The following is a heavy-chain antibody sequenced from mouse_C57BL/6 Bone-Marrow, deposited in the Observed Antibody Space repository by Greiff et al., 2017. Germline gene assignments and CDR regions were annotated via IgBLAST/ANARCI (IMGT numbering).Heavy chain of an antibody. Sequence: EVQLQQSGAELVRPGASVKLSCTASGFNIKDDYMYWVKQRPEQGLEWIGWIDPENGDTEYASKFQGKATITADTTSNTAYLQLSSLTSEDTAVYYSTANWDVSWYFDFWGTGTTVTVSS. V-gene: IGHV14-4*01. CDR2: IDPENGDT. D-gene: IGHD4-1*01. J-gene: IGHJ1*03. CDR1: GFNIKDDY. CDR3: TANWDVSWYFDF.